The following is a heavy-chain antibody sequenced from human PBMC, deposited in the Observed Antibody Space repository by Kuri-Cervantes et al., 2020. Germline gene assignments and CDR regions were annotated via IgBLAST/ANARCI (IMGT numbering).Heavy chain of an antibody. CDR2: ISYDGSNK. V-gene: IGHV3-30-3*01. CDR3: ARGLTGYSSPFDY. CDR1: GFTFSSYA. J-gene: IGHJ4*02. Sequence: GESLKISCAASGFTFSSYAMHWVRQAPGKGLEWVAVISYDGSNKYYADSVKGRFTISRDNSKNTLYLQMNSLRAEDTAVYYCARGLTGYSSPFDYWGQGALVTVSS. D-gene: IGHD6-19*01.